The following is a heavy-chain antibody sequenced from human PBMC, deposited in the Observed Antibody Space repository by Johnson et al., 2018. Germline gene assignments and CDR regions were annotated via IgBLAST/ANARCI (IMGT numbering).Heavy chain of an antibody. CDR3: VSASGITYPYFQH. CDR1: GFTFSDHY. J-gene: IGHJ1*01. V-gene: IGHV3-72*01. Sequence: VQLVESGGGLVQPGGSLRLSCAASGFTFSDHYMDWVRQAPGKGLEWVGRTRDKSNSYTTEYAASVKGRFTISRDDSKNSLYLQMNSLKTEDTAVYYCVSASGITYPYFQHWGQGTLVTGSS. D-gene: IGHD3-10*01. CDR2: TRDKSNSYTT.